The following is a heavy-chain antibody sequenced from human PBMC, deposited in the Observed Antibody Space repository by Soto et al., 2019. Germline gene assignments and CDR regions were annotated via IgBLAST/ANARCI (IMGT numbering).Heavy chain of an antibody. D-gene: IGHD4-17*01. J-gene: IGHJ5*02. CDR3: ARDRPYGDPNWFDP. Sequence: QVQLVESGGGVVQPGGALSLSCATSGFTFTSFTMHWVRQAPGKGLERIAVMSYDGARTDYADAVKGRFTISRDTSKNTLYLQMNNLRPDDTAMYYCARDRPYGDPNWFDPWGQGTLVTVSS. CDR1: GFTFTSFT. V-gene: IGHV3-30-3*01. CDR2: MSYDGART.